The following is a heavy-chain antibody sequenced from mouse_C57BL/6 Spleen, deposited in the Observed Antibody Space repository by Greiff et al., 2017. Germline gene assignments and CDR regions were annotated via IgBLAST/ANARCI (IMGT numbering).Heavy chain of an antibody. CDR3: SRYIVTRAMDY. J-gene: IGHJ4*01. V-gene: IGHV14-3*01. CDR1: GFTFKNTY. CDR2: IDPANGNT. D-gene: IGHD2-12*01. Sequence: VQLQQSVAELVRPGASVKLSCTASGFTFKNTYMHWVKQRPEQGLEWIGRIDPANGNTKYAPKFQGKATITTDTSSNTAYLQLSSLTSEDTAISYYSRYIVTRAMDYWGQGTSVTVSS.